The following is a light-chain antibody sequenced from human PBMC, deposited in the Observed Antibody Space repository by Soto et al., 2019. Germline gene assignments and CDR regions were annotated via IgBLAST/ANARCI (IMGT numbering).Light chain of an antibody. J-gene: IGLJ1*01. CDR3: CSSGGSPTYV. V-gene: IGLV2-23*02. CDR1: TSNVGSYKL. Sequence: QCLLTQPASVYGSPGQSITISCTGTTSNVGSYKLVSWYQQHPGKAPKLMIFEVNKRPSGVSNRFSGPKSGNTASLTISGLKVEDEADYYCCSSGGSPTYVFGTGTKVTVL. CDR2: EVN.